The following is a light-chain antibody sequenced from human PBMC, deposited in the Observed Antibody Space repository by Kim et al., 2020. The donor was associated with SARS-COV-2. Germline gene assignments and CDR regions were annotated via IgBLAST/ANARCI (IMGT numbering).Light chain of an antibody. J-gene: IGLJ3*02. CDR1: SSNIGADYD. CDR2: GNN. V-gene: IGLV1-40*01. Sequence: VTISCAGSSSNIGADYDVHWYQQFPGTVPKLRLYGNNNRPSGVPDRFSASKSGTSASLVITGLQAEDEADYYCQSYDKSLSGSWVFGGGTQLTVL. CDR3: QSYDKSLSGSWV.